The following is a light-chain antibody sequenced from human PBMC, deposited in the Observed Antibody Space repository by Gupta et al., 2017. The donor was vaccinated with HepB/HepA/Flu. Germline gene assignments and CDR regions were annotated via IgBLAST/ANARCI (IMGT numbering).Light chain of an antibody. J-gene: IGLJ3*02. CDR1: SGHSSSI. CDR3: ETWDSNSWV. V-gene: IGLV4-60*03. Sequence: QPVLTQSSSASASLGSSVKLTCTLSSGHSSSIIAWQQQQPGRAPRYLMKVEGSGSYNKGSGVPDRFSGSSSGADRYLTISNLHAEDEADYYCETWDSNSWVFGGGTKLTVL. CDR2: VEGSGSY.